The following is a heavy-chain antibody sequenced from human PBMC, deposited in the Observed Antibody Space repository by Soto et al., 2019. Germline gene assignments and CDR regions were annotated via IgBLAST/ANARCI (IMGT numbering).Heavy chain of an antibody. J-gene: IGHJ4*02. Sequence: EVQLVESGGGLVKPGGSLRLSCAASGFTFSSYSMNWVRQAPGKGLEWVSSISSSSSYIYYADSVKGRFTISRDNAKNSLYLQMNSLRAEDTAVYYCARAPYSSSWYKEGDDWGQGTLVTVSS. CDR1: GFTFSSYS. CDR2: ISSSSSYI. CDR3: ARAPYSSSWYKEGDD. D-gene: IGHD6-13*01. V-gene: IGHV3-21*01.